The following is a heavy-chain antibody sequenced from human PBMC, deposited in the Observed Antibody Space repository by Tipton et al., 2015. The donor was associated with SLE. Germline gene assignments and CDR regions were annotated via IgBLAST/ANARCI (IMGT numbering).Heavy chain of an antibody. V-gene: IGHV3-9*01. D-gene: IGHD1-26*01. CDR3: ARVSGSYYFSYYDALDI. CDR1: GFSLDDYA. J-gene: IGHJ3*02. Sequence: RSLRLSCAASGFSLDDYAMHWVRQVPGKGLEWVSGISWNSARIDYAESVKGRFTISRDNAKNSLYLQMNSLRVEDTALYYCARVSGSYYFSYYDALDIWGQGTTVTVSS. CDR2: ISWNSARI.